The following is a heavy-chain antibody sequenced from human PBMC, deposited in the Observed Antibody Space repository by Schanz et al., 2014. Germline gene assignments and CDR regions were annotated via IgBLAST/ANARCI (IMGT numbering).Heavy chain of an antibody. CDR2: MNPDSGNT. CDR1: GYTFTRYY. CDR3: ARDQSPYTNSSDVRYFDY. Sequence: QVQLVQSGAEVRKPGASVKVSCKASGYTFTRYYIHWVRQAPGQGLEWMGWMNPDSGNTGYAQKFQGRVTMTRNTSISTAYMDLRSLRSDDTAVYYCARDQSPYTNSSDVRYFDYWGQGSLVTVSS. D-gene: IGHD6-6*01. J-gene: IGHJ4*02. V-gene: IGHV1-8*01.